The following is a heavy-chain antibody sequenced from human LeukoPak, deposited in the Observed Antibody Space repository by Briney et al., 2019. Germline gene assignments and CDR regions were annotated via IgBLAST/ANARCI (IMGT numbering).Heavy chain of an antibody. CDR2: ISGSGGST. V-gene: IGHV3-23*01. Sequence: GGSLRLSCAASGLSFSSYAMSWVRHAPGKGLEWVSAISGSGGSTYYADSVKGRFTISRDNSKNTLYLQMNSLRAEDTAVYYCAKDQGKSGDAFDIWGQGTMVTVSS. CDR1: GLSFSSYA. J-gene: IGHJ3*02. D-gene: IGHD1-26*01. CDR3: AKDQGKSGDAFDI.